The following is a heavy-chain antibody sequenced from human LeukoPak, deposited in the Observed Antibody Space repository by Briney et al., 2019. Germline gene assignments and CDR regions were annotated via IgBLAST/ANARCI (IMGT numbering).Heavy chain of an antibody. J-gene: IGHJ6*03. CDR2: ISSSSSYI. V-gene: IGHV3-21*01. CDR3: ARAGYYDFWSGTTYYYYYMDV. D-gene: IGHD3-3*01. CDR1: GFIFSSYS. Sequence: GGSLRLSCAASGFIFSSYSMNWVRQAPGKGLEWVSSISSSSSYIYYADSVKGRFTISRDNAKNSLYLQMNSLRAEDTAVYYCARAGYYDFWSGTTYYYYYMDVWGKGTTVTVSS.